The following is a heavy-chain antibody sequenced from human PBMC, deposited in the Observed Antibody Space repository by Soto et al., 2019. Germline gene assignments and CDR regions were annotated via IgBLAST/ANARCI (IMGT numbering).Heavy chain of an antibody. CDR2: MNPDSGHA. D-gene: IGHD2-15*01. CDR3: ARRPHCSGGICYYGLDN. CDR1: GYTFTNSD. V-gene: IGHV1-8*01. J-gene: IGHJ4*02. Sequence: QVQLVQSGAEVKKPGASVKVSCKASGYTFTNSDINWERQAPGQGLEWMGWMNPDSGHAAYAQKFQGRVTLTTRTSTSSVYMEMRSLGSEDTAVYYCARRPHCSGGICYYGLDNWGKGTLVTVSS.